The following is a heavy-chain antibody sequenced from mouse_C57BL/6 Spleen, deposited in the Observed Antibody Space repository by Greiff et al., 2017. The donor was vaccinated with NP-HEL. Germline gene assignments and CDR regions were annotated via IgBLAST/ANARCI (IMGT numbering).Heavy chain of an antibody. CDR3: ARLINTVSSMAY. D-gene: IGHD1-1*01. V-gene: IGHV1-80*01. J-gene: IGHJ4*01. CDR2: IYPGDGDT. Sequence: VQLQQSGAELVKPGASVKISCKASGYAFSSYWMNWVKQRPGKGLEWIGQIYPGDGDTNYNGKFKGKATLTADKSSSTAYMQLSSLTSEDSAVSFCARLINTVSSMAYWGQGTSVTVSS. CDR1: GYAFSSYW.